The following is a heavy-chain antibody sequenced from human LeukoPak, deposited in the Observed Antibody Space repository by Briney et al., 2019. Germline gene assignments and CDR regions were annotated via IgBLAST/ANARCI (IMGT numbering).Heavy chain of an antibody. CDR3: ARQYSSAWPYFDY. J-gene: IGHJ4*02. D-gene: IGHD6-19*01. CDR1: GGSISTYY. V-gene: IGHV4-59*01. Sequence: PSETLSLTCTVSGGSISTYYWSWIRQPPGKGLEWIGYIYYTGSTNYHPSLKSRVTISVDTSQKQFSLKLNSVTAADTAVYYCARQYSSAWPYFDYWGQGTLVTVSS. CDR2: IYYTGST.